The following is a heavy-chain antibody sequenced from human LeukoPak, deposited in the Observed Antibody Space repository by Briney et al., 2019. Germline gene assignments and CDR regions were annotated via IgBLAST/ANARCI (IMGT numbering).Heavy chain of an antibody. CDR1: GGSISSNSHY. D-gene: IGHD5-12*01. Sequence: SETLSLTCTVSGGSISSNSHYWGWIRQPPGKGLEWIGSIYSSGTTYYNPSLRSRLTISADTSKNLFSLKLSSVTAADTAVYYCASKVATNFDYWGQGTLVTVSS. V-gene: IGHV4-39*01. J-gene: IGHJ4*02. CDR2: IYSSGTT. CDR3: ASKVATNFDY.